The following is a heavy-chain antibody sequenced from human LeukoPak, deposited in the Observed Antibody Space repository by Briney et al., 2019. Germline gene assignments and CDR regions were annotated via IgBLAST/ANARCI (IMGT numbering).Heavy chain of an antibody. Sequence: SETLSLTCTVSGGSISSSSYYWGWIRQPPGKGLEWIGNIYYSGSTYYNPSLKSRVTISVDTSKNQFSLKLSSVTAADTAVYYCAGITMFFDYWGQGTLVTVSS. J-gene: IGHJ4*02. CDR1: GGSISSSSYY. V-gene: IGHV4-39*01. D-gene: IGHD3-10*02. CDR2: IYYSGST. CDR3: AGITMFFDY.